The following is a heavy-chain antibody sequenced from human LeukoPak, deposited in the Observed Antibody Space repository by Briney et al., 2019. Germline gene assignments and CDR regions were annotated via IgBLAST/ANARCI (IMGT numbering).Heavy chain of an antibody. CDR2: INHSGST. CDR3: ARGLLRRSFDS. Sequence: SETPSLTCAVYGGSSSGYYWSWIRQPPGKGLEWIGEINHSGSTNYNPSLKSRVTISVDTSKNQFSLKLSSVTAADTAVYYCARGLLRRSFDSWGQGTLVTVSS. V-gene: IGHV4-34*01. CDR1: GGSSSGYY. D-gene: IGHD3-10*01. J-gene: IGHJ4*02.